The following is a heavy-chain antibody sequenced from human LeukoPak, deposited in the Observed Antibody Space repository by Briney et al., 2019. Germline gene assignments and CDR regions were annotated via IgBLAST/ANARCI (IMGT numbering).Heavy chain of an antibody. J-gene: IGHJ4*02. D-gene: IGHD6-13*01. CDR1: GGSISSYY. CDR3: ARRLAGTEDY. V-gene: IGHV4-39*01. Sequence: KPSETLSLTCTVSGGSISSYYWGWIRQPPGKGLEWIGSIYYSGSTYYNPSLKSRVTISVDTSKNQFSLKLSSVTAADTAVYYCARRLAGTEDYWGQGTLVTVSS. CDR2: IYYSGST.